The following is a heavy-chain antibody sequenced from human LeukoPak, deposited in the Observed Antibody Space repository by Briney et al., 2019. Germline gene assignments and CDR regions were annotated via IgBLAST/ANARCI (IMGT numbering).Heavy chain of an antibody. CDR2: IIPILGIA. J-gene: IGHJ5*02. CDR1: GGTFSSYA. D-gene: IGHD3-22*01. V-gene: IGHV1-69*10. CDR3: ARAYNSGYSNWFDP. Sequence: GASVTVSCTASGGTFSSYAISWVRQAPGQGLEWMGRIIPILGIANYAQKFQGRVTITADKSTSTAYMELSSLRSEDTAVYYCARAYNSGYSNWFDPWGQGTLVTVSS.